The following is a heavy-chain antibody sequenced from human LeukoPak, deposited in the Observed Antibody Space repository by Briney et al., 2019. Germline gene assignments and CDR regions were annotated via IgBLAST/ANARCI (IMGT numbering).Heavy chain of an antibody. CDR3: ARDRGYCSGGSCLKFDY. Sequence: GGSLRLSCAASGFTFSSYAMSWVRQAPGKGLEWVSAISGSGGSTYYADSVKGRFTISRDDSKNTLYLQMNSLRAEDTAVYYCARDRGYCSGGSCLKFDYWGQGTLVTVSS. D-gene: IGHD2-15*01. V-gene: IGHV3-23*01. J-gene: IGHJ4*02. CDR1: GFTFSSYA. CDR2: ISGSGGST.